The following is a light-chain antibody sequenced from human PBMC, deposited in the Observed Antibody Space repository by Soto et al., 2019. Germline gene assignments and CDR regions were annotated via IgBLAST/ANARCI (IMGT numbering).Light chain of an antibody. V-gene: IGKV1-9*01. CDR1: QGISSY. CDR2: AAS. CDR3: QQLNSYPPYT. J-gene: IGKJ2*01. Sequence: DIQLTQSPSFLSASVGDRVTITCRASQGISSYLAWYQQKPGKAPKLLIYAASTLQSGVPSRFSGSGSGTEFPLPIISLQPEDFATYYCQQLNSYPPYTFGQGTKLEIK.